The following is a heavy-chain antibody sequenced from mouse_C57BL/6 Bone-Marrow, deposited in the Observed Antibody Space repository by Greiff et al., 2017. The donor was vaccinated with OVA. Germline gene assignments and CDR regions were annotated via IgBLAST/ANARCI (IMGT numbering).Heavy chain of an antibody. D-gene: IGHD1-3*01. V-gene: IGHV14-4*01. Sequence: VQLQQSGAELVRPGASVKLSCTASGFNIKDDYMHWVKQRPEQGLEWIGWIDPENGDTEYASKFQGKATITADTSSNTAYLQLSSLTSEDTAVYYGTTVYRGAMGYWGQGTSVTVSS. CDR1: GFNIKDDY. CDR2: IDPENGDT. CDR3: TTVYRGAMGY. J-gene: IGHJ4*01.